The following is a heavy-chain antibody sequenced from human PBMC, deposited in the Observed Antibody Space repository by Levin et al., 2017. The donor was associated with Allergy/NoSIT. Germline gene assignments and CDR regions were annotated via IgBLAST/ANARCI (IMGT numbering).Heavy chain of an antibody. V-gene: IGHV3-23*01. CDR3: AKGMKEYADYYFDS. CDR1: GFTLSDYA. J-gene: IGHJ4*02. D-gene: IGHD4-17*01. Sequence: HPGGSLRLSCVASGFTLSDYAMTWVRQAPGKGLEWVSAISGSADSTYYADSVKGRFTISRDNSKSSLFLQMNSLRPDDTAIYYYAKGMKEYADYYFDSWGQGTLVTVS. CDR2: ISGSADST.